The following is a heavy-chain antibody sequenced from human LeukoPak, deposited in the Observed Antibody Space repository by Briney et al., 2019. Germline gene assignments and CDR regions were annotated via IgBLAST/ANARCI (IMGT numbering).Heavy chain of an antibody. D-gene: IGHD2-2*01. V-gene: IGHV4-4*07. J-gene: IGHJ6*03. CDR3: ARERRYQLLLYYYYYMDV. CDR1: GGSISSYY. CDR2: IYTSGST. Sequence: SETLSLTCTVSGGSISSYYWSWIRQPAGKGLEWIGRIYTSGSTNYNPSLKSRVTMSVDTSKNQFSLKLGSVTAADTAVYYCARERRYQLLLYYYYYMDVWGKGTTVTISS.